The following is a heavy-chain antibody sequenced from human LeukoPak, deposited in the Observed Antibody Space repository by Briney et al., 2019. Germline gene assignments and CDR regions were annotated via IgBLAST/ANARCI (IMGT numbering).Heavy chain of an antibody. CDR3: ARDIARRHYDSSGYYNDY. CDR1: GGTFSSYA. J-gene: IGHJ4*02. Sequence: SVKVSCKASGGTFSSYAISWVRQAPGQGLEWMGRIIPILGIANYAQKFQGRVTITADKSTSTAYMELSSLRSEDTAVYYCARDIARRHYDSSGYYNDYWGQGTLVTVSS. D-gene: IGHD3-22*01. V-gene: IGHV1-69*04. CDR2: IIPILGIA.